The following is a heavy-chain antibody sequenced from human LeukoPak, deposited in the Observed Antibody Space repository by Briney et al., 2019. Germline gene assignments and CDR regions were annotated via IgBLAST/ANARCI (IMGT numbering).Heavy chain of an antibody. J-gene: IGHJ4*02. V-gene: IGHV1-2*02. CDR3: VGSPIGASAY. CDR2: ISPNNGDT. CDR1: GYTFTDSY. D-gene: IGHD3-10*01. Sequence: ASVKVSCKPSGYTFTDSYIHWVRQAPGVGLQWMGWISPNNGDTKYAEDFQGRVTMTRDTSINTAYMELTGLTPDDTAVYYCVGSPIGASAYWGRGTLVTVSS.